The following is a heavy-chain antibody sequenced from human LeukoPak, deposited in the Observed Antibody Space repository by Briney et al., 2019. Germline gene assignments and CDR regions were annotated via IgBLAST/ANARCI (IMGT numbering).Heavy chain of an antibody. V-gene: IGHV3-20*04. Sequence: GGSLRLSCAASGFTFDEYGMSWVRQAPGKGLEWVSGINGNSGSTGYADSVKGRFAVSRDNAKNSLYLQMDSLRAEDTAVYYCARAGISTRVYYFDYWGQGTLVTVSS. CDR1: GFTFDEYG. D-gene: IGHD1-1*01. J-gene: IGHJ4*02. CDR3: ARAGISTRVYYFDY. CDR2: INGNSGST.